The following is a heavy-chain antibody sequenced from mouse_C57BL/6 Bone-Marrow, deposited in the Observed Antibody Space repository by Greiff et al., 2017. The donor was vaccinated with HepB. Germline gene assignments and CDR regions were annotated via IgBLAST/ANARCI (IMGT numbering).Heavy chain of an antibody. Sequence: EVNVVESGGGLVKPGGSLKLSCAASGFTFSDYGMHWVRQAPEKGLEWVAYISSGSSTIYYADTVKGRFTISRDNAKNTLFLQMTSLRSEDTAMYYCARVGYLYAMDYWGQGTSVTVSS. CDR2: ISSGSSTI. V-gene: IGHV5-17*01. D-gene: IGHD2-2*01. CDR1: GFTFSDYG. J-gene: IGHJ4*01. CDR3: ARVGYLYAMDY.